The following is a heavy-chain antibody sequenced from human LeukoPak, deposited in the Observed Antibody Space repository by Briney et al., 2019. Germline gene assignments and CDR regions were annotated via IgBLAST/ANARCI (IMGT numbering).Heavy chain of an antibody. CDR1: GFTFSSYA. V-gene: IGHV3-23*01. J-gene: IGHJ5*02. CDR2: ISGSGGST. D-gene: IGHD2-21*02. CDR3: ARATRTDVSGSRGWFNT. Sequence: GGSLRLSCAASGFTFSSYAMSWVRQAPGKGLEWVSAISGSGGSTYYADSVKGRFTISRDNSKNTLYLQMNSLRAEDTAIYYCARATRTDVSGSRGWFNTWGQGTLVTVSS.